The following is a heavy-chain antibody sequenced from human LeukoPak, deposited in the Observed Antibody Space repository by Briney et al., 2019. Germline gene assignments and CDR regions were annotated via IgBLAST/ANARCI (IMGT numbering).Heavy chain of an antibody. Sequence: ESSETLSLTCAVYGGSFSGYYWSWIRQPPGKGLEWIGEINHSGSTNYNPSLKSRVTISVDTSKNQFSLKLSSVTAADTAVYYCARARTYYYDSSGPYYFDYWGQGTLVTVSS. CDR3: ARARTYYYDSSGPYYFDY. CDR2: INHSGST. CDR1: GGSFSGYY. D-gene: IGHD3-22*01. V-gene: IGHV4-34*01. J-gene: IGHJ4*02.